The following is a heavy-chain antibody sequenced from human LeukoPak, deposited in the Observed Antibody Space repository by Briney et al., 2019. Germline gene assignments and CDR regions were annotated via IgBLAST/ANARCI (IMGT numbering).Heavy chain of an antibody. CDR1: GYTFTSYG. CDR2: ISAYNGNT. CDR3: ARDGDIAAAGPPKGMDV. D-gene: IGHD6-13*01. Sequence: GASVKVSCKASGYTFTSYGISWVRQAPGQGLEWMGWISAYNGNTNYAQKLQGRVTMTTDTSTSTAYMELRSLRSDDTAVYYCARDGDIAAAGPPKGMDVWGQGTTVTVSS. V-gene: IGHV1-18*01. J-gene: IGHJ6*02.